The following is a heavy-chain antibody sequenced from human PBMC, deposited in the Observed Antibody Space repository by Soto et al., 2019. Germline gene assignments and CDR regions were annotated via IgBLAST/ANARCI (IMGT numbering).Heavy chain of an antibody. CDR3: ARGHSSGYSEGDAFDI. D-gene: IGHD3-22*01. Sequence: EAAVKVSCRDSGGTLSSYAISWLRQAPRQGLEWMGGIIPIFGKANYAQKFQGRVTITADESTSTAYMEMSSLRSEDTDVYYCARGHSSGYSEGDAFDIWGQGTMVPVSS. CDR1: GGTLSSYA. V-gene: IGHV1-69*13. CDR2: IIPIFGKA. J-gene: IGHJ3*02.